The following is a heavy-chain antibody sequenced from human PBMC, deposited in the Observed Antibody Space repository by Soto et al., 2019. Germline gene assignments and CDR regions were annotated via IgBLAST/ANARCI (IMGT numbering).Heavy chain of an antibody. V-gene: IGHV3-33*01. Sequence: QVQLVESGGGVVQPGRSLRLSCAASGFTFSSYGMHWVRQAPGKGLEWVAVIWYDGSNKYYADSVKGRFTISRDNSKNTLYLQMNSLRAEDTAVYYCARDPYGGYAVDYWGQGTLVTVSS. D-gene: IGHD5-12*01. CDR1: GFTFSSYG. CDR2: IWYDGSNK. J-gene: IGHJ4*02. CDR3: ARDPYGGYAVDY.